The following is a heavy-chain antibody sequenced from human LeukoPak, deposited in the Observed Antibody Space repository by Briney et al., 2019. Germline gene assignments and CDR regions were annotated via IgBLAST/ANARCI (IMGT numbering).Heavy chain of an antibody. J-gene: IGHJ4*02. CDR3: ARDLGGGEQGYYKDYYFDY. CDR2: INHSGST. Sequence: SETLSLTCTVSGGSISTSNYYWGWIRQPPGKGLEWIGEINHSGSTNYNPSLKSRVTISVDTSKNQFSLKLSSVTAADTAVYYCARDLGGGEQGYYKDYYFDYWGQGTLVTVSS. D-gene: IGHD3-10*01. V-gene: IGHV4-39*07. CDR1: GGSISTSNYY.